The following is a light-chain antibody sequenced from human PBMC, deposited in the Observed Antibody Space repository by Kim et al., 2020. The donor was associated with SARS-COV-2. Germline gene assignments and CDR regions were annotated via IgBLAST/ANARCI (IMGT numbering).Light chain of an antibody. J-gene: IGKJ1*01. CDR1: QSINNN. CDR2: GAS. V-gene: IGKV3D-15*01. Sequence: EIVMTPSPATLSVSPGERATLSCRASQSINNNLAWFQQRPGQAPRLLIYGASTRATGIPARFSGSGFGTEFTLTISSLQSGDFAVYFCQQYNNWRTFGQGTKVDIK. CDR3: QQYNNWRT.